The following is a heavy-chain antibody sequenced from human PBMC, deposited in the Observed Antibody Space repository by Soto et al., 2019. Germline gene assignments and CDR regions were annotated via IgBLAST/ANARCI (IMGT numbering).Heavy chain of an antibody. CDR1: GFNFDDYG. V-gene: IGHV3-9*01. J-gene: IGHJ4*02. CDR2: MSWNSGNI. Sequence: EVQLVESGGGLVQPGRSLRLACATSGFNFDDYGMHWVRQAPGKGLEWVSGMSWNSGNIVYADSVKGRFIISRDNVKNSFYLQMNSLRAEDTALYFCAKGQRGFFDSSGYHKGVFDYWGQGTLVTVSP. D-gene: IGHD3-22*01. CDR3: AKGQRGFFDSSGYHKGVFDY.